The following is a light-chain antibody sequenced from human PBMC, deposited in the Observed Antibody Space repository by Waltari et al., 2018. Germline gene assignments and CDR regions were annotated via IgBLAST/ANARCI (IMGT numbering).Light chain of an antibody. CDR3: QQYQSYPLT. V-gene: IGKV1-5*03. J-gene: IGKJ4*01. CDR2: KVS. Sequence: DIQMTQSPSTLSASVGDRVTITCRASQRIGSWLAWYQQKPGKAPKFPIYKVSNLESGVPSRFSGSGSGTEFTLTISSLQPDDFATYYCQQYQSYPLTFGGGSKVEIK. CDR1: QRIGSW.